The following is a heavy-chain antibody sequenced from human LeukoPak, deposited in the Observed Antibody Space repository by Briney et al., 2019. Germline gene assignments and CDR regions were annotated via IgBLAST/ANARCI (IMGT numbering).Heavy chain of an antibody. CDR1: GYTFTSYD. D-gene: IGHD2-15*01. Sequence: GASVKVSCKASGYTFTSYDINWVRQATGQGLEWMGWMNPNSGNTGYAQKLQGRVTMTRNTSISTAYMELSSLRSEDTAVYYCARGHCSGGSCYLYYYMDVWGKGTTVTVSS. CDR2: MNPNSGNT. CDR3: ARGHCSGGSCYLYYYMDV. V-gene: IGHV1-8*01. J-gene: IGHJ6*03.